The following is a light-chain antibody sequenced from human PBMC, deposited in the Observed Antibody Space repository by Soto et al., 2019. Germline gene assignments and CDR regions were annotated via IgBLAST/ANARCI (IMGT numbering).Light chain of an antibody. Sequence: QSALTQPASVSGSPVQSITISCTGTTSDAGGYNYVSWYQQHPGKAPKLMIYDVSNRPSGVSNRFSGSKSGNTASLTISGLQAEDEAEYYCSSYTSSSTSYVFGTGTKVTVL. CDR1: TSDAGGYNY. V-gene: IGLV2-14*01. CDR3: SSYTSSSTSYV. J-gene: IGLJ1*01. CDR2: DVS.